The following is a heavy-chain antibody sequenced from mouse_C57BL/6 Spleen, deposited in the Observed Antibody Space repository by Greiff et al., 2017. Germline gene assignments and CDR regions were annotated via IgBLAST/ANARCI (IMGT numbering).Heavy chain of an antibody. D-gene: IGHD2-2*01. V-gene: IGHV1-69*01. Sequence: VQLHQPGAELVMPGASVKLSCKASGYTFTSSWMHWVKQRPGQGLEWIGEIDPSDSYTNYNQKFKGKSTVTVDKSSSTAYMQLSSLTSEDSAVYYCARSTMVTTGYFDVWGTGTTVTVSS. J-gene: IGHJ1*03. CDR1: GYTFTSSW. CDR2: IDPSDSYT. CDR3: ARSTMVTTGYFDV.